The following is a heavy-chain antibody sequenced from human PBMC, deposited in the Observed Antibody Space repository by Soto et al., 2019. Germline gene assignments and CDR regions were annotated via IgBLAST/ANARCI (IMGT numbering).Heavy chain of an antibody. J-gene: IGHJ4*02. V-gene: IGHV1-3*01. CDR1: GYRFTNYG. CDR2: INAGTGHT. CDR3: ARDAKVFGVITNPYDF. Sequence: QVQLVQSGAEVKKPGASVKVSCKTSGYRFTNYGMHWVRQAPGQGLEWMGWINAGTGHTEFSQKLQGRVTINRDTSASTAYMELNNLKYEDTAVYYCARDAKVFGVITNPYDFWGQGTLVTVSS. D-gene: IGHD3-3*01.